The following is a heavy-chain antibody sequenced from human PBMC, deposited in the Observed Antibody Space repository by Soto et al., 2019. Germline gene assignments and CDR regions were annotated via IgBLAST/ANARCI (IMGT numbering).Heavy chain of an antibody. CDR3: ARDGYLAYCGGDCYRQFDY. Sequence: SCAASGFTFSSYGMHWVRQAPGKGLEWVAVIWYDGSNKYYADSVKGRFTISRDNSKNTLYLQMNSLRAEDTAVYYCARDGYLAYCGGDCYRQFDYWGQGTLVTVSS. J-gene: IGHJ4*02. D-gene: IGHD2-21*02. CDR2: IWYDGSNK. CDR1: GFTFSSYG. V-gene: IGHV3-33*01.